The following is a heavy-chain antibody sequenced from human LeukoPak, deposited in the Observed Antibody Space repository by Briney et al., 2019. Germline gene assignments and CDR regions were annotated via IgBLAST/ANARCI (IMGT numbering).Heavy chain of an antibody. J-gene: IGHJ4*02. Sequence: ASVKVSCKASGYTFTTYDTNWVRQAPGQGLGGMGWVNPHSGNTGFAQNFQGRVAMTRNTSIDTAYMELSSLRVEDTAVYYCVRGFRSDTSGRKFDCWGQGTLVTVSS. CDR2: VNPHSGNT. V-gene: IGHV1-8*01. D-gene: IGHD2-2*01. CDR1: GYTFTTYD. CDR3: VRGFRSDTSGRKFDC.